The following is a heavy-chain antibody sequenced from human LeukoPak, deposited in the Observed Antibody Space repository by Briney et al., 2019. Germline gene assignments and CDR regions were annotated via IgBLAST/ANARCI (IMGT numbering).Heavy chain of an antibody. CDR1: GGSISSYY. J-gene: IGHJ4*02. CDR3: ARVSYSSGWYDDYFDY. D-gene: IGHD6-19*01. CDR2: IYHSGST. V-gene: IGHV4-59*01. Sequence: SETLSLTCTVSGGSISSYYWSWIRQPPGKGLEWIGSIYHSGSTYYNPSLKSRVTISVDTSKNQFSLKLSSVTAADTAVYYCARVSYSSGWYDDYFDYWGQGTLVTVSS.